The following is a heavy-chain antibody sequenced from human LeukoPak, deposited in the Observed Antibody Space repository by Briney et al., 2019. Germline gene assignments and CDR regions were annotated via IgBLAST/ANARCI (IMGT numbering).Heavy chain of an antibody. CDR1: GGSISSYY. CDR3: ASEARYCSSTSCYNWFDP. V-gene: IGHV4-4*07. CDR2: IYTSGST. D-gene: IGHD2-2*01. J-gene: IGHJ5*02. Sequence: PSETLSLTCTVSGGSISSYYWSWIRQPAGKGLEWIGRIYTSGSTNYNPSLKSRVTMSVDTSKNQFSLKLSSVTAADTAVYYCASEARYCSSTSCYNWFDPWGQGTLVTVSS.